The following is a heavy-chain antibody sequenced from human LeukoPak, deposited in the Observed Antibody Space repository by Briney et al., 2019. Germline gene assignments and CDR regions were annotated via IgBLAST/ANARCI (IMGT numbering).Heavy chain of an antibody. CDR2: ISSSGSTI. V-gene: IGHV3-48*03. CDR3: ARIAVTGMWYFDY. Sequence: PGGSLRLSCAASGFTFSSYEMNWVRQAPGKGLEWVSYISSSGSTIYYADSVKGRFTISRDNAKNSLYLQMNSLRAEDTAVYYCARIAVTGMWYFDYWGLGTQVTVSS. J-gene: IGHJ4*02. D-gene: IGHD6-19*01. CDR1: GFTFSSYE.